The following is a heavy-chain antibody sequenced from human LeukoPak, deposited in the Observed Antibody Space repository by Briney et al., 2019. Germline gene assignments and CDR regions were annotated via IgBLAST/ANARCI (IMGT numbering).Heavy chain of an antibody. CDR3: ARGGSSWSYFDY. J-gene: IGHJ4*02. CDR1: GGSISSYY. D-gene: IGHD6-13*01. Sequence: PSETLSLTCTVSGGSISSYYWSWIRQPPGKGLEWIGYIYYSGSTNYNPSLKSRVTISVDTSKNQFSLKLSSVTAADTAVYYCARGGSSWSYFDYWGQGTLVTVSS. V-gene: IGHV4-59*01. CDR2: IYYSGST.